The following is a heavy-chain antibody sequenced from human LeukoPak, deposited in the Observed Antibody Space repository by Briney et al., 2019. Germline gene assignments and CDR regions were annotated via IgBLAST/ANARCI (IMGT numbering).Heavy chain of an antibody. CDR1: GFTFSTYA. D-gene: IGHD2-15*01. CDR3: AKTQGYYDA. CDR2: IYGSDDKT. V-gene: IGHV3-23*01. J-gene: IGHJ5*01. Sequence: GGSLRLSCVASGFTFSTYAMSWVRQAPGKGLELVSGIYGSDDKTVYGDAVKGRFTISRDNSKNTLYLQMNSLSADDTALYYCAKTQGYYDAWGQGALVTVSS.